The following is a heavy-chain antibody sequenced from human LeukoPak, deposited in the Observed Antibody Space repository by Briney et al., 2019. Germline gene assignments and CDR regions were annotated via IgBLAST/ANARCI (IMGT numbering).Heavy chain of an antibody. Sequence: GGSLRLSCAASGFTFSSYWMSWVRQAPGKGLEWVAFIRSGGSDERYADSVKGRFTISRDNSKNTLYLQMNSLRDEDTAVYYCAKDRSESYFYFDYWGQGTLVTVSS. D-gene: IGHD1-26*01. V-gene: IGHV3-30*02. J-gene: IGHJ4*02. CDR3: AKDRSESYFYFDY. CDR1: GFTFSSYW. CDR2: IRSGGSDE.